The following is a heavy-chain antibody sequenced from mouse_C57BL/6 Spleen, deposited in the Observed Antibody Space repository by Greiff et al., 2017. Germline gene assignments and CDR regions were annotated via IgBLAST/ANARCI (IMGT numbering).Heavy chain of an antibody. CDR3: ARDPHYDYDGGYYFDY. D-gene: IGHD2-4*01. CDR1: GYSITSGYY. CDR2: ISYDGSN. V-gene: IGHV3-6*01. Sequence: EVKLMESGPGLVKPSQSLSLTCSVTGYSITSGYYWNWIRQFPGNKLEWMGYISYDGSNNYNPSLKNRISITRDTSKNQFFLKLNSVTTEDTATYYCARDPHYDYDGGYYFDYWGQGTTLTVSS. J-gene: IGHJ2*01.